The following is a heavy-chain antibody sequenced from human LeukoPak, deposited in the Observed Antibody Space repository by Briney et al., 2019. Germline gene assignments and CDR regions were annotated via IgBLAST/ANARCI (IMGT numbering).Heavy chain of an antibody. D-gene: IGHD2-2*01. CDR2: ISSSGSSK. V-gene: IGHV3-11*01. J-gene: IGHJ6*02. Sequence: GGSLRLSCAASGFTFSDYYMSWIRQAPGKGLEWVSYISSSGSSKYYADSVKGRFTISRDNAKNSLYLQMNSLRAEDTAVYYCAGKKADIVVVPAATRYYYYGMDVWGQGTTVTVSS. CDR1: GFTFSDYY. CDR3: AGKKADIVVVPAATRYYYYGMDV.